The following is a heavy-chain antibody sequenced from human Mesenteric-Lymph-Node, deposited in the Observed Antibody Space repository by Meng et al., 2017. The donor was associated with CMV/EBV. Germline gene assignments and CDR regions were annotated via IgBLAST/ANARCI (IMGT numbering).Heavy chain of an antibody. D-gene: IGHD2-2*01. J-gene: IGHJ4*02. CDR2: INTNAERP. CDR3: AREYCSGTTCYDYFDY. CDR1: GYSFNKCA. Sequence: GYSFNKCAMYWVRQAPGQGPGWVGWINTNAERPTYAQGFTGRFVVSLDTSFSTAYLQISSLKAEDTAVYYCAREYCSGTTCYDYFDYWGQGTLVTVSS. V-gene: IGHV7-4-1*02.